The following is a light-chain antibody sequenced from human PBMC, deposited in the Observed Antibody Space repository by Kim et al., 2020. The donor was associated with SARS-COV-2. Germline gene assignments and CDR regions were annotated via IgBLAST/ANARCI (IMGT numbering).Light chain of an antibody. Sequence: SSELTQDPAVSVALGQTVRITCQGDSLRSYYASWYQQKPEQAPVLVIYGKNNRPSGIPDRFSGSSSGNTASLTITGAQAEDEADYYCNSRDSSGNHLEVF. CDR1: SLRSYY. CDR2: GKN. CDR3: NSRDSSGNHLEV. V-gene: IGLV3-19*01. J-gene: IGLJ1*01.